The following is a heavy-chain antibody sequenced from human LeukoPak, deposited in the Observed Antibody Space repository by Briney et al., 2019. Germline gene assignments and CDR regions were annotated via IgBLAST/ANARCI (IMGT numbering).Heavy chain of an antibody. D-gene: IGHD6-19*01. Sequence: VASVKVSCKASGYTFTSYGISWVRRAPGQGLEWMGWISAYNGNTNYAQKLQGRVTMTTDTSTSTAYMELRSLRSDDTAVYYCARVGSSGWKTSIFVYWGQGTLVTVSS. V-gene: IGHV1-18*01. CDR1: GYTFTSYG. J-gene: IGHJ4*02. CDR2: ISAYNGNT. CDR3: ARVGSSGWKTSIFVY.